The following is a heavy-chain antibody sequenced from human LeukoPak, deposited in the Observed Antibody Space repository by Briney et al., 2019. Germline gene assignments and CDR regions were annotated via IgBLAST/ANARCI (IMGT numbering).Heavy chain of an antibody. D-gene: IGHD3-22*01. J-gene: IGHJ5*02. V-gene: IGHV1-69*13. CDR3: ARSSGYPNWFDP. CDR2: IIPIFGTA. Sequence: SVKVSCKASGGTFSSYAISWVRQAPGQGLEWMGGIIPIFGTANYAQKFQGGVTITADESTSTAYMELSSLRSEDTAVYYCARSSGYPNWFDPWGQGTLVTVSS. CDR1: GGTFSSYA.